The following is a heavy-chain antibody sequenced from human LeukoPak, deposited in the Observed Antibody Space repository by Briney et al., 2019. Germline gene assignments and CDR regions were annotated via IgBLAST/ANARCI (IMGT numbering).Heavy chain of an antibody. CDR3: ASSHFGSGSYRY. Sequence: PSETLSLTCTVSGGSISSSSYYWGWIRQPPGKGLEWIGSIYYSGSTYYNPSLKSRVTMSVDTSKNQFSLKLSSVTAADTAVYYCASSHFGSGSYRYWGQGTLVTVSS. V-gene: IGHV4-39*07. CDR1: GGSISSSSYY. D-gene: IGHD3-10*01. J-gene: IGHJ4*02. CDR2: IYYSGST.